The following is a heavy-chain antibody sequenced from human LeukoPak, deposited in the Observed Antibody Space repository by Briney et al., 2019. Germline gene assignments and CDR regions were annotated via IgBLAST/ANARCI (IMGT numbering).Heavy chain of an antibody. D-gene: IGHD5-12*01. Sequence: GGSLRLSCAASGFIFKTYTMNWVRQAPGKGLQWVSAISGSGGSTYYADSVKGRFTISRDNSKNTLYLQMNSLRAEGTAVYYCAKGYSGYIDYWGQGTLVTVSS. CDR2: ISGSGGST. V-gene: IGHV3-23*01. J-gene: IGHJ4*02. CDR3: AKGYSGYIDY. CDR1: GFIFKTYT.